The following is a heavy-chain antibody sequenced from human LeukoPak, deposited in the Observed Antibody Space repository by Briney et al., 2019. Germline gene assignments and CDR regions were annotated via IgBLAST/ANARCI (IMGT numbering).Heavy chain of an antibody. CDR2: IYYSGST. CDR3: ARRVAAEDAFDI. Sequence: SETLSLTCTVSGGSISSSSYYWGWIRQPPGKGLEWIGSIYYSGSTYYNPSLKSRVTISVDTSKNQFPLKLSSVTAADTAVYYCARRVAAEDAFDIWGQGTMVTVSS. V-gene: IGHV4-39*01. J-gene: IGHJ3*02. CDR1: GGSISSSSYY. D-gene: IGHD6-13*01.